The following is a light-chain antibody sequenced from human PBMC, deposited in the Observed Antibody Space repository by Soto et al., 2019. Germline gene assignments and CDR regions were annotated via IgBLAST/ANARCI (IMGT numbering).Light chain of an antibody. Sequence: DIVMTQSPDSLAVSLGERATINCKSSQSVLYSTNNKNYLAWYQQKPGQPPKLLIYWAATRESGVPDRFSGSGSGTDFTLTISSLQAEDVEVYYCQQYYITPLAFGGGTKV. CDR3: QQYYITPLA. CDR2: WAA. V-gene: IGKV4-1*01. J-gene: IGKJ4*01. CDR1: QSVLYSTNNKNY.